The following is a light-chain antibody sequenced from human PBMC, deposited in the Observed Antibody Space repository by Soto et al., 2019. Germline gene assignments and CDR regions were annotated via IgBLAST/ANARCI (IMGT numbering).Light chain of an antibody. J-gene: IGKJ5*01. Sequence: EVVLTQSPATLSLSPGERATLSCRASQSVSNYLAWYQQKPGQAPRLLIYDASSRATGIPDRFSGSGSGTNFTLNISSLEPEDFAVYYCQQRSSWPPITFGQGTRLEIK. V-gene: IGKV3-11*01. CDR2: DAS. CDR1: QSVSNY. CDR3: QQRSSWPPIT.